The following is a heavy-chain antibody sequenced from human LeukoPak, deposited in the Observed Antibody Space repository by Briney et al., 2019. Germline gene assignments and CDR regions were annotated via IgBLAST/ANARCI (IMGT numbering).Heavy chain of an antibody. Sequence: QPGGSLRLSCAASGFTFSRCAMSWVRQAPGKGLEWVSSISGSGSGGSTYYADSVKGRFTISRDNSKNTLYLQMNSLRAEDTAVYYCAKGPPYDFWSGYYYYWGQGTLVTVSS. V-gene: IGHV3-23*01. CDR2: ISGSGSGGST. CDR1: GFTFSRCA. D-gene: IGHD3-3*01. CDR3: AKGPPYDFWSGYYYY. J-gene: IGHJ4*02.